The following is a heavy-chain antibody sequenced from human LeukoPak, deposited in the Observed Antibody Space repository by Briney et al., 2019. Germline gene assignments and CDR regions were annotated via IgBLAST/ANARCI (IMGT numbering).Heavy chain of an antibody. D-gene: IGHD1-26*01. V-gene: IGHV3-23*01. CDR2: ITGDGGGT. Sequence: TGGSLRLSCAASGFTFRNYVMSWVRQTPGEGLEWVSAITGDGGGTNHADSVKGRFTISRDNSKSTLYLQMNSLRADDTAIYYCAKETSSGNFVTIDCWGQGALVTVSS. CDR1: GFTFRNYV. CDR3: AKETSSGNFVTIDC. J-gene: IGHJ4*02.